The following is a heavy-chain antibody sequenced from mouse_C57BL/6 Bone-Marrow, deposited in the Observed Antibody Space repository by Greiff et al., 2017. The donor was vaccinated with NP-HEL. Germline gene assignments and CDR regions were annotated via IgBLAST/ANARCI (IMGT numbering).Heavy chain of an antibody. Sequence: VQLQESGPELVKPWASVKISCKASGYAFSSSWMNWVKQRPGKGLEWIGRIYPGDGDTNYNGKFKGKATLTADKSSSTAYMQLSSLTSEDSAVYFCARKGGSSGYGFAYWGQGTLVTVSA. V-gene: IGHV1-82*01. CDR2: IYPGDGDT. D-gene: IGHD3-2*02. J-gene: IGHJ3*01. CDR3: ARKGGSSGYGFAY. CDR1: GYAFSSSW.